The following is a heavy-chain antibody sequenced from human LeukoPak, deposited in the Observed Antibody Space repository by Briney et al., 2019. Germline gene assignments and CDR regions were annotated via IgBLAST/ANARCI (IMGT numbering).Heavy chain of an antibody. CDR3: ARTTVATQFDY. D-gene: IGHD4-23*01. J-gene: IGHJ4*02. CDR1: GGSISSSSSY. Sequence: SETLSLTCTVSGGSISSSSSYWGWIRQPPGKGLEWIGTIYYSVSTYYNASLKSRVTTSADTSKNQFSLKLSSVTAADTAVYYCARTTVATQFDYWGQGTLVTVSS. CDR2: IYYSVST. V-gene: IGHV4-39*01.